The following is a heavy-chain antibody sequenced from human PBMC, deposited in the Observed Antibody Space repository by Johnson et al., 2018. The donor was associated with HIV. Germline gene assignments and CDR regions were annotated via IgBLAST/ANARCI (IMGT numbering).Heavy chain of an antibody. CDR3: AKDLRTVKAFDI. D-gene: IGHD4-17*01. V-gene: IGHV3-33*06. CDR1: GFTFSSYG. CDR2: IWYDGSNN. Sequence: QVQLVESGGGVVQPGRSLRLSCAASGFTFSSYGMHWVRQAPGKGLEWVAVIWYDGSNNYYADSVKGRFTISRDNSKNTLYLQMNSLRAEDTAVYYCAKDLRTVKAFDIWGQGTMVTVSS. J-gene: IGHJ3*02.